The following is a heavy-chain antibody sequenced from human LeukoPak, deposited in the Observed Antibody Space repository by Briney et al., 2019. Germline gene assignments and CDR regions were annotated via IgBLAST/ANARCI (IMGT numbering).Heavy chain of an antibody. D-gene: IGHD6-6*01. CDR2: IYYSGST. V-gene: IGHV4-39*01. CDR1: GGSISSSSYY. Sequence: SETLSLTCTVSGGSISSSSYYWGWLRQPPGKGLEWIGSIYYSGSTYYNPSLKSRVTISVDTSKNQFSLKLSSVTAADTAVYYCALIPYSSPSGAIYWGQGTLVTVSS. J-gene: IGHJ4*02. CDR3: ALIPYSSPSGAIY.